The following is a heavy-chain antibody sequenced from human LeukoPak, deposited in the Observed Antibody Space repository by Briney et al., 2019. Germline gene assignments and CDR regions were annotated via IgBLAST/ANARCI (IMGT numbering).Heavy chain of an antibody. CDR1: GYTFTGYY. Sequence: ASVKVSCKASGYTFTGYYMHWVRQAPGQGLEWMGRINPNSGGTNYVQKFQGRVTMTRDTPISTAYMELSRLRSDGTAVYYCVLEVLSSGWVSWGQGTLVTVSS. D-gene: IGHD6-19*01. CDR3: VLEVLSSGWVS. CDR2: INPNSGGT. J-gene: IGHJ5*02. V-gene: IGHV1-2*06.